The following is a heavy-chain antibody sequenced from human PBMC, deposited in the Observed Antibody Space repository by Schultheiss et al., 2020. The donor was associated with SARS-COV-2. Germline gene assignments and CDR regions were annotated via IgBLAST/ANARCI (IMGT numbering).Heavy chain of an antibody. V-gene: IGHV4-59*01. CDR2: IYYSGST. D-gene: IGHD6-13*01. CDR1: GGSISSYY. Sequence: SETLSLTCTVSGGSISSYYWTCIRQPPGKGLEWIGYIYYSGSTNYNPSLKSRVTISVDTSKNQFSLKLSSVTAADTAVYYCAGASSWYHPCELDVWGQGTTVTVSS. CDR3: AGASSWYHPCELDV. J-gene: IGHJ6*02.